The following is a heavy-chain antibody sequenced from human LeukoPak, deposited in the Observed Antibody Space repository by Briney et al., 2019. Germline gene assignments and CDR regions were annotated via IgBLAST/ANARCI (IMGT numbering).Heavy chain of an antibody. V-gene: IGHV3-23*01. Sequence: GGSLRLFGAASGFSFSSYAMRWVRPAPGQGLEWVSAISGSDGSTYYADSVKGRFTISRDNSKNTLYLQMNSLRAEDMAVYYCAKDGGQGADYWGQGTLVSVSS. J-gene: IGHJ4*02. CDR3: AKDGGQGADY. CDR1: GFSFSSYA. D-gene: IGHD3-16*01. CDR2: ISGSDGST.